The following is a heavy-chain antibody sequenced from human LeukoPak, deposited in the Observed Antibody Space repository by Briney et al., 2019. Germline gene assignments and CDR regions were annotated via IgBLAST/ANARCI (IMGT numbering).Heavy chain of an antibody. CDR2: ISGSGGST. J-gene: IGHJ6*03. Sequence: GGSLRLPCAASGFTFSNYAMSWVRQAPGKGLEWVSAISGSGGSTYYADSVKGRFTISRDNSKNTLSLQMNSLRAGDTAVYYCAKDLRVIVVMYYMDVWGKGTTVTVSS. V-gene: IGHV3-23*01. D-gene: IGHD2-2*01. CDR3: AKDLRVIVVMYYMDV. CDR1: GFTFSNYA.